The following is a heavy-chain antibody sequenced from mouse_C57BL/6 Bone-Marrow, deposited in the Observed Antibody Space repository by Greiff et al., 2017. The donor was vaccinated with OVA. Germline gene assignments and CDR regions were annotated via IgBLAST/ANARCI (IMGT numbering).Heavy chain of an antibody. D-gene: IGHD1-1*01. CDR3: VRAYYGSRRYFDV. CDR2: LRSKSSNYAT. V-gene: IGHV10-3*01. CDR1: GFTFNTYA. J-gene: IGHJ1*03. Sequence: EVKLVESGGGLVQPKGSLKLSCAASGFTFNTYAMHWVRQAPGKGLEWVARLRSKSSNYATYYADSVKDRFTISRDDSQSMLYLQMNNLKTEDTAMYYCVRAYYGSRRYFDVWGTGTTVTVSS.